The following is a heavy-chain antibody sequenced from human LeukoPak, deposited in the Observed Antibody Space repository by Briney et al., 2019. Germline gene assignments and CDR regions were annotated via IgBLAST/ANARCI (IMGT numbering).Heavy chain of an antibody. Sequence: PGGSLRLSCAASGFTFSSYSMNWVRQAPAKGLEWVSSISSSSSYIYYADSVKGRFTISRDNAKNSLYLQMNSLRAEDTAVYYCARSPPTYAFDIWGQGTMVTVSS. CDR1: GFTFSSYS. CDR3: ARSPPTYAFDI. V-gene: IGHV3-21*01. CDR2: ISSSSSYI. J-gene: IGHJ3*02.